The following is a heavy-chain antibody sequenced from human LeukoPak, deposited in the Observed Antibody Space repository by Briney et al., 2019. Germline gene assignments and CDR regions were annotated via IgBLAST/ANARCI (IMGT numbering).Heavy chain of an antibody. CDR2: VYYSGVT. Sequence: PGGSLRLSCTASGFTFSSYSINWVRQPPGKGLEWIAYVYYSGVTSYNPSLKSRVAISIDTSKNQFSLNLSSVTAADTAVYYCARLSLHCSGGSCYRGAFDSWGQGTLVTVSS. CDR3: ARLSLHCSGGSCYRGAFDS. J-gene: IGHJ4*02. D-gene: IGHD2-15*01. CDR1: GFTFSSYS. V-gene: IGHV4-59*08.